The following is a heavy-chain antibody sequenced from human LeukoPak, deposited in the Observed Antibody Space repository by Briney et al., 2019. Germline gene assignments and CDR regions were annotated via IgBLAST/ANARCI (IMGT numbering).Heavy chain of an antibody. CDR2: TYYSGST. J-gene: IGHJ4*02. V-gene: IGHV4-30-4*08. CDR1: GGSISSGDYY. D-gene: IGHD3-22*01. Sequence: SQTLSLTCTVSGGSISSGDYYWSWIRQPPGKGLERIGYTYYSGSTNYNPSLDSRVTISVDTSKHQFSLKLSSVTAADTAVYYCARDRSHYYDSTGPIGYWGQGTLVTVSS. CDR3: ARDRSHYYDSTGPIGY.